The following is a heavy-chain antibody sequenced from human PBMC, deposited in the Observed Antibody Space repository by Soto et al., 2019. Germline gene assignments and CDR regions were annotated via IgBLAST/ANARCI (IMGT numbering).Heavy chain of an antibody. CDR2: IYYSGST. Sequence: SETLSLTCTVSGGSISSYYWSWIRQPPGKGLEWIGYIYYSGSTNYNPSLKSRVTISVDTSKNQFSLKLSSVTAADTAVYYCARQKADTAMVTFDYWGQGTLVTVSS. CDR1: GGSISSYY. D-gene: IGHD5-18*01. V-gene: IGHV4-59*08. CDR3: ARQKADTAMVTFDY. J-gene: IGHJ4*02.